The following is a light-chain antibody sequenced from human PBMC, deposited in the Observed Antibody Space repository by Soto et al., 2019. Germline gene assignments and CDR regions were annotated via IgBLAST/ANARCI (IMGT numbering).Light chain of an antibody. Sequence: VLTQSPATLSLSPGERATVSCRASQSVDTYLAWYQVKPGQAPRLLIYGTSSRATGTPARFSGSGSGTDFTLSISRVEPEDFAVYYCQQYATSPTTFGQGARLDNK. CDR3: QQYATSPTT. CDR2: GTS. J-gene: IGKJ5*01. CDR1: QSVDTY. V-gene: IGKV3-20*01.